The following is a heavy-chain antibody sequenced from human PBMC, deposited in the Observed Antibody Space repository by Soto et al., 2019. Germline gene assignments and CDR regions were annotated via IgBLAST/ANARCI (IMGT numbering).Heavy chain of an antibody. Sequence: GESLKISCKGSGYSFTSYWISWVRQMPGKGLEWMGRIDPSDSYTNYSPSFQGHVTISADKSISTAYLQWSSLKASDTAMYYCARQVGGSVVMDVWGQGTTVIVSS. J-gene: IGHJ6*02. CDR2: IDPSDSYT. D-gene: IGHD1-26*01. CDR3: ARQVGGSVVMDV. CDR1: GYSFTSYW. V-gene: IGHV5-10-1*01.